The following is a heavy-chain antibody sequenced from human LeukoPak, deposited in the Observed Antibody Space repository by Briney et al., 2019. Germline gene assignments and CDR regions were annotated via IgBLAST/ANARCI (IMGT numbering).Heavy chain of an antibody. CDR2: IYTSGST. D-gene: IGHD2-15*01. CDR3: ARVDLRAAYFDY. Sequence: SETLSLTCTVSGVSLSSYYWSWLPQPAGKGLERFGRIYTSGSTGYNPSLKSRVTMSVDTSKNQFSLKLSSVTAADTAVYYCARVDLRAAYFDYWGQGTLVTVSS. J-gene: IGHJ4*02. CDR1: GVSLSSYY. V-gene: IGHV4-4*07.